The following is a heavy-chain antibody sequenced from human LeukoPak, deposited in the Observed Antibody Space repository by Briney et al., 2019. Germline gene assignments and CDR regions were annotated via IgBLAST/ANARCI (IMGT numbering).Heavy chain of an antibody. CDR1: GFTFSDYS. CDR3: AKDAVMWYSSGWYLDY. CDR2: ISGRSSTI. V-gene: IGHV3-48*02. D-gene: IGHD6-19*01. Sequence: PGGSLRLSCAASGFTFSDYSMNWVRQAPGKGLERISYISGRSSTIYYADSVKGRFTISRDNAKTSLYLQMNSLRDEDTAADYCAKDAVMWYSSGWYLDYWGQGTLVTVSS. J-gene: IGHJ4*02.